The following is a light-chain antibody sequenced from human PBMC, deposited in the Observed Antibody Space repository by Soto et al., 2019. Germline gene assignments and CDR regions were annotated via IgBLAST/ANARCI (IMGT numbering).Light chain of an antibody. V-gene: IGKV1-17*01. Sequence: QMTQSPSSLSASVGEKIIITCRASRDVGSDVSWYQQKPGQAPKLLIYAASNLYTGVPARFSGSGSGTDFTLTISSLEPEDFAVYYCQQRSNWPPWTFGQGTKVDI. CDR3: QQRSNWPPWT. J-gene: IGKJ1*01. CDR1: RDVGSD. CDR2: AAS.